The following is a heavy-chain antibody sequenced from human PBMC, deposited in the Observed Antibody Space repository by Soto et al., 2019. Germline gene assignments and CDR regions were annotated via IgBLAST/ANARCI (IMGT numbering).Heavy chain of an antibody. CDR3: ARDRGPSSGYYPYWFDP. CDR1: GGTFSSYA. J-gene: IGHJ5*02. D-gene: IGHD3-22*01. CDR2: IIPIFGTA. Sequence: QVQLVQSGAEVKKPGSSVKVSCKASGGTFSSYAITWVRQAPGQGLEWMGGIIPIFGTANYAQKLQGRVTITADGSTSTAYMELSSLRSEDTAVYYCARDRGPSSGYYPYWFDPWGQGTLVTVSS. V-gene: IGHV1-69*12.